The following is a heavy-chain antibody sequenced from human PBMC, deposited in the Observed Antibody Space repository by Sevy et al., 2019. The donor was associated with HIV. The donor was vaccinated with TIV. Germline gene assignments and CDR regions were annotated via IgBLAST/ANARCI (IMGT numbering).Heavy chain of an antibody. J-gene: IGHJ4*02. CDR2: ISSSSSTI. CDR1: GFTFSSYS. D-gene: IGHD3-22*01. V-gene: IGHV3-48*02. CDR3: ASGPPDYYDSSGDFDY. Sequence: GGSLRLSCAASGFTFSSYSMNWVRQAPGKGLECVSYISSSSSTIYYADSVKGRFTISRDNAKNSLYLQMNSLRDEDTAVYYCASGPPDYYDSSGDFDYWGQGTLVTVSS.